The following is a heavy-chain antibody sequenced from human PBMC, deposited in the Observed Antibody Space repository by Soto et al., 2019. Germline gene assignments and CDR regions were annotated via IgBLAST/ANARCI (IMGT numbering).Heavy chain of an antibody. V-gene: IGHV3-30-3*01. D-gene: IGHD6-13*01. J-gene: IGHJ5*02. CDR1: GFTFSSYA. CDR3: ARDGLSGSSWYRGWFDP. Sequence: GGSLRLSCAASGFTFSSYAMHWVRQAPGKGLEWVAVISYDGSNKYYADSVKGRFTISRDNSKNTLYLQMNSLRAEDTAVYYCARDGLSGSSWYRGWFDPWGQGTLVTVSS. CDR2: ISYDGSNK.